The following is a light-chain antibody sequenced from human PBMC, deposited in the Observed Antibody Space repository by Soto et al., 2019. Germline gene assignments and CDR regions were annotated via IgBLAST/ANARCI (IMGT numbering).Light chain of an antibody. CDR2: GAS. Sequence: EIVLTQSLCTLSLSPGERATLSCRASQTFSNSFLSWFQQIPGQAPRLLIYGASMRATGIPDRFSGSGSGTDFTLTISRLEPEDFAVYYCQQCGSSSTFGQGTRLEIK. CDR1: QTFSNSF. V-gene: IGKV3-20*01. J-gene: IGKJ5*01. CDR3: QQCGSSST.